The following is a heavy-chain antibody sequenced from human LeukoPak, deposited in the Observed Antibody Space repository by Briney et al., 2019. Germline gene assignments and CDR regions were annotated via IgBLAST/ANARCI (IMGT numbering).Heavy chain of an antibody. Sequence: ASVKDSCKASGYTFTSYGISWVRQAPGQGLEWMGWISAYNGNTNYAQKLQGRVTMTTDTSTSTAYMELRSLRSDDTAVYYCARDNLGYCSGGSCYSFYYYYYYMDVWGKGTTVTISS. CDR2: ISAYNGNT. CDR1: GYTFTSYG. D-gene: IGHD2-15*01. J-gene: IGHJ6*03. V-gene: IGHV1-18*01. CDR3: ARDNLGYCSGGSCYSFYYYYYYMDV.